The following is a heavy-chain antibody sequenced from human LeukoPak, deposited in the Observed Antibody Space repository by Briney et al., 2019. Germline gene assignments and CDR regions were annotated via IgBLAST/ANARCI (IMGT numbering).Heavy chain of an antibody. Sequence: SETLSLTCTVSGGSISSYYWSWIRQPPGKGLEWIGYIYYSGSTNYNPSLKSRVTISVDTSKNQFSLKLSSVTAADTAVYYCARDRLKGMPVAGTDYWGQGTLVTVSS. CDR3: ARDRLKGMPVAGTDY. CDR2: IYYSGST. J-gene: IGHJ4*02. D-gene: IGHD6-19*01. V-gene: IGHV4-59*12. CDR1: GGSISSYY.